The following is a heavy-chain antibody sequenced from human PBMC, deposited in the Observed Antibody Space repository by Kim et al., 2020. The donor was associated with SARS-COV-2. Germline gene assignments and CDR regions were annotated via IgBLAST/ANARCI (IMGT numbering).Heavy chain of an antibody. Sequence: QKFQERVTITRDMSTSTAYMELSSLRSEDTAVYYCAAAYYYGSESSWFDPWGQGTLVTVSS. J-gene: IGHJ5*02. D-gene: IGHD3-10*01. CDR3: AAAYYYGSESSWFDP. V-gene: IGHV1-58*01.